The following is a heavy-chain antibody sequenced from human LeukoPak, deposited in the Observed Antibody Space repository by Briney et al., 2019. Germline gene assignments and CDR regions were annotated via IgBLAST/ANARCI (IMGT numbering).Heavy chain of an antibody. CDR2: ISGSGGST. V-gene: IGHV3-23*01. CDR1: GFTFSSYA. Sequence: GGSLRLSCAASGFTFSSYAMSWVRQAPGKGLEWVSAISGSGGSTYYADSVKGRFTISRDNSKNTLYLQMNSLRAEDTAVYYCAKGHSSSWFINSYYYGMDVWGQGTTVTVSS. CDR3: AKGHSSSWFINSYYYGMDV. D-gene: IGHD6-13*01. J-gene: IGHJ6*02.